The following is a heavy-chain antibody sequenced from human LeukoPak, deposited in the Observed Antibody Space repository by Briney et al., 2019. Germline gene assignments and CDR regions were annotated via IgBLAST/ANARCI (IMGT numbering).Heavy chain of an antibody. Sequence: GGSLRLSCAASGFTFSTYWMTXXRQAPGXXXXXXANIKEDGSATYYVDSVKGRXTXSRDNAKKSLYLQMNSLRAEDTAVYYCARDSPGYLAYDSWGQGTLVTVSS. CDR2: IKEDGSAT. J-gene: IGHJ4*02. CDR3: ARDSPGYLAYDS. V-gene: IGHV3-7*04. D-gene: IGHD1-1*01. CDR1: GFTFSTYW.